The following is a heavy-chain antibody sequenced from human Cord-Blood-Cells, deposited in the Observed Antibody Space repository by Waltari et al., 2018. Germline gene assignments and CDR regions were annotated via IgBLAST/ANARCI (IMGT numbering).Heavy chain of an antibody. CDR1: GFTFSDYY. CDR2: ISSSCSTI. J-gene: IGHJ6*02. CDR3: ASGGELELYYYYYGMDV. Sequence: GESGGGLVKPGGSLRLSCAASGFTFSDYYMSWIRQAPGKGLEWVSYISSSCSTIYYADSVMGRFTISRDNAKNSLYLQMNSLRAEDTAVYYCASGGELELYYYYYGMDVWGQGTTVTVSS. V-gene: IGHV3-11*01. D-gene: IGHD1-7*01.